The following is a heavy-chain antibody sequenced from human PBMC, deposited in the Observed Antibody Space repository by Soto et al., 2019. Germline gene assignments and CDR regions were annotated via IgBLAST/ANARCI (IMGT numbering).Heavy chain of an antibody. CDR2: INASNGNT. CDR3: ARNYDILTGYYGLWFDP. Sequence: ASVKVSCKASGYTFTSYAMHWVRQAPGQRLEWMGWINASNGNTKYSQKFQGRVTMTRDTSASTAYMELSSLRSEDTAVYYCARNYDILTGYYGLWFDPWGQGTLVTVSS. J-gene: IGHJ5*02. V-gene: IGHV1-3*01. CDR1: GYTFTSYA. D-gene: IGHD3-9*01.